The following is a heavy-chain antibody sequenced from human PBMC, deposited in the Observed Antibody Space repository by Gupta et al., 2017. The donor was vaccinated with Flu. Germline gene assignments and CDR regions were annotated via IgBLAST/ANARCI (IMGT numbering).Heavy chain of an antibody. Sequence: SDTNYSPSFQGQVTISVDKSINTAYLQWTSLKASDTAIYYCARGVNDFDSSAYYPEAFSIWGQGTMVTVSS. CDR3: ARGVNDFDSSAYYPEAFSI. J-gene: IGHJ3*02. V-gene: IGHV5-51*01. D-gene: IGHD3-22*01. CDR2: SDT.